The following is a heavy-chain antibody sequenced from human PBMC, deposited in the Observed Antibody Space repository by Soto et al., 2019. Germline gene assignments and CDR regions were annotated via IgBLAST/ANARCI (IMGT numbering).Heavy chain of an antibody. J-gene: IGHJ4*02. Sequence: PGGSLRLSCAASGFSFTNFAMSWVRQAPGKGLEWVAGIGASGDITWYADSVKGRLSISRDNSKNTLYLQLNSLRFEDTAVYYCAKDAFNERGDDYFDYWGPGTLVTVSS. CDR1: GFSFTNFA. D-gene: IGHD2-21*02. V-gene: IGHV3-23*01. CDR2: IGASGDIT. CDR3: AKDAFNERGDDYFDY.